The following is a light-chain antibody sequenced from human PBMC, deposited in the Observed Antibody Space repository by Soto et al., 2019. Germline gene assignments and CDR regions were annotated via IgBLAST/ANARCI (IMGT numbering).Light chain of an antibody. V-gene: IGKV3-15*01. CDR3: QQYDSWPRT. J-gene: IGKJ1*01. CDR2: GAF. Sequence: EIVMTQSPDTLSVSPGERATLSCRASQSVRRNLAWYRQKPGQTPRLLINGAFTRPNDISARFSGSGFGTEFTLTISSLQPDDLGVFFCQQYDSWPRTCGQGTKVEIK. CDR1: QSVRRN.